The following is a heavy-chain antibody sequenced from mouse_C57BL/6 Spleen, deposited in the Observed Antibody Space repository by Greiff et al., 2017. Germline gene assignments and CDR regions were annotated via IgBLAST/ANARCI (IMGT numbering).Heavy chain of an antibody. J-gene: IGHJ4*01. Sequence: VKLMESGPGLVAPSQSLSITCTVSGFSLTSYGVHWVRQPPGKGLEWLVVIWSDGSTTYNSALKSRLSISKDNSKSQVFLKMNSLQTDDTAMYYCARHPYGSYAMDYWGQGTSVTVSS. CDR1: GFSLTSYG. CDR3: ARHPYGSYAMDY. D-gene: IGHD1-1*01. CDR2: IWSDGST. V-gene: IGHV2-6-1*01.